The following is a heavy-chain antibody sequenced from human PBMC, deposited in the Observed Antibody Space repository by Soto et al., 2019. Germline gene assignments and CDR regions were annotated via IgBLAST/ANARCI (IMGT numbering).Heavy chain of an antibody. V-gene: IGHV4-34*01. CDR2: INHSGST. CDR3: AGGAGGAAADTFDY. Sequence: QVQLQQWGAGLLKPSETLSLTCAVYGGSFSGYYWSWIRQPPGKGLEWIGEINHSGSTNYNPSLKCRVTRSVDTSKNQFSLKLSSVTAADTAVYYCAGGAGGAAADTFDYWGQGTLVTVSS. J-gene: IGHJ4*02. CDR1: GGSFSGYY. D-gene: IGHD6-13*01.